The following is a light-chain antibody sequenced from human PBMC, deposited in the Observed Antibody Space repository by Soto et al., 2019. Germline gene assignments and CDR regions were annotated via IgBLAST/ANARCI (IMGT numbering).Light chain of an antibody. Sequence: QSVLTQPATVSGSPGQSITISCTGTSSDVGTYSFVSWYQHHPGKAPKLMIYEVSNRPSGVSSRFSGSKSGDTASLAISGLQAEDEADYYCSAWDGSLNGLVFGGGTQLTVL. CDR2: EVS. V-gene: IGLV2-14*01. J-gene: IGLJ3*02. CDR1: SSDVGTYSF. CDR3: SAWDGSLNGLV.